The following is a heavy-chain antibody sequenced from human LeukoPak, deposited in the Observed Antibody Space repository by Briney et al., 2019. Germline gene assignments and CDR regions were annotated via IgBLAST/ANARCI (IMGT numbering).Heavy chain of an antibody. J-gene: IGHJ4*02. Sequence: PGVTLRLSRAASVLTFRHYAMAWVRQAPGKGLEWVSSIRNFGETHYADSVRGRFIISRDNSQNTLYLQMNSLRAEDSALYYCANVPPFVYGDYAIRLDWGQGTLVTVSS. CDR3: ANVPPFVYGDYAIRLD. CDR2: IRNFGET. CDR1: VLTFRHYA. V-gene: IGHV3-23*01. D-gene: IGHD4-17*01.